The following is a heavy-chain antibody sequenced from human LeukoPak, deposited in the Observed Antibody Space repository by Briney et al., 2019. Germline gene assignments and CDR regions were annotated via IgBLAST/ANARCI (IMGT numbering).Heavy chain of an antibody. D-gene: IGHD3-10*01. CDR3: ASYGSGIESNAFDI. Sequence: RASVKVSCKASGGTFSSYAISWVRQAPGQGLEWMGWISAYNGNTNYAQKLQGRVTMTTDTSTSTAYMELRSLRSDDTAVYYCASYGSGIESNAFDIWGQGTMVTVSS. CDR2: ISAYNGNT. V-gene: IGHV1-18*01. CDR1: GGTFSSYA. J-gene: IGHJ3*02.